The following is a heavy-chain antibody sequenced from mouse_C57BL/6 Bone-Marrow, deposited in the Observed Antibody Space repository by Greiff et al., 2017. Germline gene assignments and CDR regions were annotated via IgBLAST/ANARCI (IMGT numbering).Heavy chain of an antibody. J-gene: IGHJ1*03. CDR2: IHPNSGST. V-gene: IGHV1-64*01. CDR3: ARWGYYGSSYGDWYFDV. CDR1: GYTFTSYW. D-gene: IGHD1-1*01. Sequence: QVQLQQSGAELVKPGASVKLSCKASGYTFTSYWMHWVKQRPGQGLEWIGMIHPNSGSTNYNEKFKSKATLTVDKSSSTAYMQLSSLTSEDSAVYYCARWGYYGSSYGDWYFDVGGTGTTVTVSS.